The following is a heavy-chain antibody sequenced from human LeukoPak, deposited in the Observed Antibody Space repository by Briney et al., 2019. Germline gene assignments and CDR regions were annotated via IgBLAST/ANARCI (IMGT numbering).Heavy chain of an antibody. CDR3: ARLRDSAILYIDS. CDR2: IFYSGST. Sequence: SETLSLTCTVSGGSISSSSYYWGWIRQPPGKGLEWIGSIFYSGSTYYNPSLKSRVTISVDTSKDQFSLKLNSVTAADTAVYYCARLRDSAILYIDSWGQGTLVTVSS. D-gene: IGHD5-18*01. J-gene: IGHJ4*02. CDR1: GGSISSSSYY. V-gene: IGHV4-39*01.